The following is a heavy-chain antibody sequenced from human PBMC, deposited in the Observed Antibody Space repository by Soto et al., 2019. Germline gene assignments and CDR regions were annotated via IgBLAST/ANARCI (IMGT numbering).Heavy chain of an antibody. D-gene: IGHD6-6*01. CDR1: GGSFSGYY. Sequence: PSETLSLTCAVYGGSFSGYYWSWIRQPPGKGLEWIGEINHSGSTNYNPSLKSRVTISVDTSKNQFSLKLSSVTAADTAVYYCAREGIAARRWFDPWGQGTLVTVSS. J-gene: IGHJ5*02. V-gene: IGHV4-34*01. CDR2: INHSGST. CDR3: AREGIAARRWFDP.